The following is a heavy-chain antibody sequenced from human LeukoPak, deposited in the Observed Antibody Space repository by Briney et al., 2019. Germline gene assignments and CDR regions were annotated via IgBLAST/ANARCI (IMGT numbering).Heavy chain of an antibody. J-gene: IGHJ4*02. CDR2: ISAYNGNT. CDR3: AREKLSYGDYVGYYFDY. CDR1: GGTFSSYA. Sequence: ASVKFSCKASGGTFSSYAISWVRQAPGQGLEWMGGISAYNGNTNYAQKLQGRVTMTTDTSTSTAYMELRSLRSDDTAVYYCAREKLSYGDYVGYYFDYWGQGTLVTVSS. D-gene: IGHD4-17*01. V-gene: IGHV1-18*01.